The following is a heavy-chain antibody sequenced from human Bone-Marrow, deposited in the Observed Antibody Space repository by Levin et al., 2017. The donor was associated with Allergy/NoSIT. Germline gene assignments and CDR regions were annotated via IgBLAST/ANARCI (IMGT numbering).Heavy chain of an antibody. CDR1: GFSLRNSGVG. CDR2: CYWDDDN. J-gene: IGHJ4*02. V-gene: IGHV2-5*02. Sequence: SGPTLVKPPETLTLTCTFSGFSLRNSGVGVGWIRQPPGKALEWLAFCYWDDDNRYSPSLKSRLTVTKDTSKNQVVLKMTNMDPEDTATYYWAHRRGGQNWNHGDFDYWGQGILVTVSS. CDR3: AHRRGGQNWNHGDFDY. D-gene: IGHD1-1*01.